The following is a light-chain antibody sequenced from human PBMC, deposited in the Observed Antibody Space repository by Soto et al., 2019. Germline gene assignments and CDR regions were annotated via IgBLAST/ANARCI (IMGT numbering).Light chain of an antibody. CDR1: QSISTW. CDR2: KAS. J-gene: IGKJ1*01. CDR3: QQYNSYSWA. Sequence: DIQMTQSPSTLSASVGDRVTITCRASQSISTWLAWYQQRAGKAPKLLIYKASNLESGVPSRFSGSGSGTDFTLTISSLQPDDFATYYCQQYNSYSWAFVQGTKVDIK. V-gene: IGKV1-5*03.